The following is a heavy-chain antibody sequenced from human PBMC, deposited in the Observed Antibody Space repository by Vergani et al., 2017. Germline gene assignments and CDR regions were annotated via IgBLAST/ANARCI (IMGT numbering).Heavy chain of an antibody. Sequence: EVQLVESGGGLVQPGGSLRLSCAASGFSFRNAWMNWVRRTPGKGLEWVGRIKSTFDRGTTDYAAAVKGRFTISRDDSKNTLFLQMTGLKTEDIGVYYCTTDPRYCGDGSCYWLRDHHYYGMDVWGQGTTVTVSS. J-gene: IGHJ6*02. CDR2: IKSTFDRGTT. V-gene: IGHV3-15*07. CDR1: GFSFRNAW. CDR3: TTDPRYCGDGSCYWLRDHHYYGMDV. D-gene: IGHD2-21*01.